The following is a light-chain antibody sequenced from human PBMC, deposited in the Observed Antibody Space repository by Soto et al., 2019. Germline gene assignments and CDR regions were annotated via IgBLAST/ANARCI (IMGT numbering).Light chain of an antibody. J-gene: IGKJ5*01. CDR2: AAS. Sequence: DIQMTQSPSSVSASVGDRVTITCRSSEDISTWLAWYQQKPGKAPKLLIYAASSLQSGVPSRFSGSGSGTDSPLTISSLQPEDFATYYCQHADSFPLITFGQGTRLDIK. CDR3: QHADSFPLIT. CDR1: EDISTW. V-gene: IGKV1-12*01.